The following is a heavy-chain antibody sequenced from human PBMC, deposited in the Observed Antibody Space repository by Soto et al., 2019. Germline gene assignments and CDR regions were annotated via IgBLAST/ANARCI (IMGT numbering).Heavy chain of an antibody. Sequence: GASVKVSCKASGGTFSSYAISWVRQAPGQGLEWMGGIIPIFGTANYAQKFQGRVTITADESTSTAYMELSSLRSEDTAVYYCANPSVVVTVIRFGETRNPPNFSSVMDVGGQGPRVTVSS. D-gene: IGHD2-21*02. CDR1: GGTFSSYA. CDR2: IIPIFGTA. J-gene: IGHJ6*02. V-gene: IGHV1-69*13. CDR3: ANPSVVVTVIRFGETRNPPNFSSVMDV.